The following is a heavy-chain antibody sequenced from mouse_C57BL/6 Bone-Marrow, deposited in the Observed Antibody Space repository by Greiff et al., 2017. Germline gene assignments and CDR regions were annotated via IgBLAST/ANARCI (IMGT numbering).Heavy chain of an antibody. V-gene: IGHV1-82*01. Sequence: QVQLQQSGPELVKPGASVKISCKASGYAFSSSWMNWVKQRPGKGLEWIGRIYPGDGDTNYNGKFKGKATLTADKSSSTAYMQLSSLTSEDSAVYFCARSPYYYGSSYDYFDYWGQGTTLTVSS. CDR1: GYAFSSSW. CDR3: ARSPYYYGSSYDYFDY. J-gene: IGHJ2*01. CDR2: IYPGDGDT. D-gene: IGHD1-1*01.